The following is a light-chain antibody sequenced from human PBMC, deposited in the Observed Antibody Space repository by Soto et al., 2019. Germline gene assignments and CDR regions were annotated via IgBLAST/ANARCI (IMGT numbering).Light chain of an antibody. CDR3: QQYNNWPPWT. J-gene: IGKJ1*01. V-gene: IGKV3-15*01. CDR2: GAS. Sequence: EVVMTQSPATLSVSPGERATLSCRASQSVTTNMAWYQQKPGQAPRLLIYGASTRATGIPARFSGSGSGTDFTLTISSLQSEYFAVYYCQQYNNWPPWTFGQGTKVDIK. CDR1: QSVTTN.